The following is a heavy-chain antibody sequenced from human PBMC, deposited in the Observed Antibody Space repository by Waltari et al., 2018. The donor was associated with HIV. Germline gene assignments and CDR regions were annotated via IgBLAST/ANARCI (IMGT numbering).Heavy chain of an antibody. V-gene: IGHV3-7*01. J-gene: IGHJ4*02. CDR1: GFTFSGSW. D-gene: IGHD6-13*01. CDR3: ARRQQLTD. CDR2: KKEDGSEI. Sequence: EVRLVESGGGLVQPGGSLRLPCARPGFTFSGSWMTWVRQAPGKGLEWVANKKEDGSEIHYVDSVKGRFTISRDNAKNSLYLQMNSLRAEDTAVYYCARRQQLTDWGQGTLVTVSS.